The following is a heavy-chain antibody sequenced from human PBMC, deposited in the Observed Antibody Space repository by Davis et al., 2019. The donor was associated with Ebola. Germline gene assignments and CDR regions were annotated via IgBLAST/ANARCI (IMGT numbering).Heavy chain of an antibody. Sequence: ASVKVSCKISGYILTDLSMHWVRQAPGKGLEWMGGFDPEDGEAIYAQRFQDRVTMTEDTSIDTAYMELRSLRSDDTAVYYCAREGSGASDIWGQGTMVTVSS. CDR3: AREGSGASDI. V-gene: IGHV1-24*01. CDR2: FDPEDGEA. J-gene: IGHJ3*02. CDR1: GYILTDLS. D-gene: IGHD3-10*01.